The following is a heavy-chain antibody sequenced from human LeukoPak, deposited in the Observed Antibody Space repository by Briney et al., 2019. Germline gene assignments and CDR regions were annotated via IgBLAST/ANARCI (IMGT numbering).Heavy chain of an antibody. Sequence: PSETWCLTCAVSGGSISSSSYYGGWIRQPPGKGLEWICSLYSFGRTYYNPSLKSRVTISVDTSKNRFTLKLSSVTAAGTAVYYCARQGTYCGRDCYHDAFDIWGQGTMVTVSS. CDR3: ARQGTYCGRDCYHDAFDI. V-gene: IGHV4-39*01. CDR1: GGSISSSSYY. J-gene: IGHJ3*02. D-gene: IGHD2-21*01. CDR2: LYSFGRT.